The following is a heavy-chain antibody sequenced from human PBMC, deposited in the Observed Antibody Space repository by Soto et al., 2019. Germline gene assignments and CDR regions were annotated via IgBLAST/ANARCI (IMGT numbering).Heavy chain of an antibody. J-gene: IGHJ6*02. V-gene: IGHV3-15*07. CDR3: TTGTAMDLYYYYGMDV. Sequence: EVQLVESGGGLVKPGGSLRLSCAASGFTFSNAWMNWVRQAPGKGLEWVGRIKSKTDGGTTDYAAPVKGRFTISRDDSKNTLYLQMNSLKTEDTAVYYCTTGTAMDLYYYYGMDVWGQGTTVTVSS. D-gene: IGHD5-18*01. CDR2: IKSKTDGGTT. CDR1: GFTFSNAW.